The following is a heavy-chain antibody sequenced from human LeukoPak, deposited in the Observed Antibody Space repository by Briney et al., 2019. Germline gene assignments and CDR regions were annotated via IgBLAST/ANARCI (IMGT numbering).Heavy chain of an antibody. D-gene: IGHD6-13*01. CDR1: GGSISSSSYH. Sequence: SETLSLTCTVSGGSISSSSYHWGWIRQPPGKGLEWIGSIYYSGSTYYNPSLKSRVTISVDTSKNQFSLKLSSVTAADTAVYYCARLQQLVEEFDYWGQGTLVTVSS. CDR3: ARLQQLVEEFDY. V-gene: IGHV4-39*01. J-gene: IGHJ4*02. CDR2: IYYSGST.